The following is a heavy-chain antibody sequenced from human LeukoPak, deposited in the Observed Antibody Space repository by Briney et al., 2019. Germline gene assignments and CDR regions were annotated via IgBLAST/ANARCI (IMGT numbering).Heavy chain of an antibody. D-gene: IGHD4-11*01. Sequence: GGSLRLSCAASGFTFSSNGMHWVRRAPGKGLEWVGIIWYDGSNKYYADSVKGRFTISRDNSKNTLYLQMNSLRVEDTAVYYCARPYYSNYYYYGMDVWGQGTTVTVSS. V-gene: IGHV3-33*01. CDR1: GFTFSSNG. CDR2: IWYDGSNK. J-gene: IGHJ6*02. CDR3: ARPYYSNYYYYGMDV.